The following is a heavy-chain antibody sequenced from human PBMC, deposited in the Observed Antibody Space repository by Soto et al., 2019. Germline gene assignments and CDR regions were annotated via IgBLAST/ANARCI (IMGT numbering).Heavy chain of an antibody. CDR1: GGSISRYY. J-gene: IGHJ5*02. CDR2: IDYSGRP. CDR3: AMSYSSYDLDWFDL. Sequence: PSETLSLTCTVSGGSISRYYWSWIRQPPRKGLEWVGYIDYSGRPNYNPSLKSRVTISVDTSTNQFSLKLSSVTAAETAVYYCAMSYSSYDLDWFDLWGQRTLVTVSS. D-gene: IGHD6-6*01. V-gene: IGHV4-59*01.